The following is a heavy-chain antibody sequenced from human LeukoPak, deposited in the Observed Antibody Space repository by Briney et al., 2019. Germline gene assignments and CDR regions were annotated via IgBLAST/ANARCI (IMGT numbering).Heavy chain of an antibody. V-gene: IGHV3-21*01. D-gene: IGHD5-24*01. J-gene: IGHJ3*01. CDR3: ARLLGMATIFDG. CDR2: ISSSSSYI. CDR1: GFTFSSYS. Sequence: GGSLRLSCAASGFTFSSYSMNWVRQAPGKGLEWVSSISSSSSYIYYADSVKGRFTISRDNAKNSLYLQMNSLRAEDTAVYYCARLLGMATIFDGWGQGTMVTVSS.